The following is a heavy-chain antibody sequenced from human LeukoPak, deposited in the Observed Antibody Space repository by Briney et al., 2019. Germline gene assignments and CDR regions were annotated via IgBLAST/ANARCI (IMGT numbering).Heavy chain of an antibody. D-gene: IGHD2-8*01. Sequence: GGSLRLSCAASGFTFRNYAMSWVRQAPGKGLEWVSAISGSGGSTFYADSVKGRFNISRDNSKNTLYLQMNSLRVEDTALYYCAKDLDGVGRKAFDIWGQGTMVTVSS. V-gene: IGHV3-23*01. CDR1: GFTFRNYA. CDR2: ISGSGGST. J-gene: IGHJ3*02. CDR3: AKDLDGVGRKAFDI.